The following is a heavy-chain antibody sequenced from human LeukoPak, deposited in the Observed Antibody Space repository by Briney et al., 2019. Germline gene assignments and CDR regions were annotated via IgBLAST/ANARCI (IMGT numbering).Heavy chain of an antibody. Sequence: GGSLRLSCAASGFTFSSYGMHWVRQAPGKGLEWVAVIWYDGSNKYYAGSVKGRFTISRDNSKNTLYLQMNSLRAEDTAVYYCARSHYDSKAFDIWGQGTMVTVSS. CDR3: ARSHYDSKAFDI. CDR1: GFTFSSYG. V-gene: IGHV3-33*01. CDR2: IWYDGSNK. D-gene: IGHD3-22*01. J-gene: IGHJ3*02.